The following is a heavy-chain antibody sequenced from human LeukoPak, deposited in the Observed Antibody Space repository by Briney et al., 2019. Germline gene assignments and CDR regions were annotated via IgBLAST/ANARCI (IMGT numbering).Heavy chain of an antibody. CDR3: AKGQWSALSAP. D-gene: IGHD2-15*01. Sequence: PGRPLRLSCAASGFTFSSYVMHWVRQAPGKGLEWVAIISYDGSNEYYADSVKGRFTISRDNSKNTLYLQMNSLRAEDTAVYYCAKGQWSALSAPWGQGTLVTVSS. V-gene: IGHV3-30*04. CDR1: GFTFSSYV. J-gene: IGHJ5*02. CDR2: ISYDGSNE.